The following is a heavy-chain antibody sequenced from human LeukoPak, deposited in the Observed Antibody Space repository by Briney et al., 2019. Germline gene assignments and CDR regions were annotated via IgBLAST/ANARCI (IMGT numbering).Heavy chain of an antibody. CDR2: INPNSGDA. D-gene: IGHD3-3*01. CDR1: GYTFTDYY. J-gene: IGHJ4*02. CDR3: ARLSAPGFLEWLGKFDY. Sequence: ASVKVSCKASGYTFTDYYIHWVRQAPGQGLEWMGWINPNSGDANYAQKFQGRVTMTRDTSISTAYMELSRLRSDDTAVYYCARLSAPGFLEWLGKFDYWGQGTLVTVSS. V-gene: IGHV1-2*02.